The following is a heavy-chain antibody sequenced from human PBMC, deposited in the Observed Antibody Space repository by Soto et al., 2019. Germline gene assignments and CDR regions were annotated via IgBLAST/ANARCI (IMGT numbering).Heavy chain of an antibody. V-gene: IGHV1-2*04. D-gene: IGHD3-16*01. CDR2: INPNSGGT. Sequence: ASVKVSCQASGYTFTGYYMHWVRQAPGQGLEWMGWINPNSGGTNYAQKFQGWVTMTRDTSISTAYMELSRLRSDDTAVYYCAKANSVGEDAFDIWGQGTMVTVSS. J-gene: IGHJ3*02. CDR3: AKANSVGEDAFDI. CDR1: GYTFTGYY.